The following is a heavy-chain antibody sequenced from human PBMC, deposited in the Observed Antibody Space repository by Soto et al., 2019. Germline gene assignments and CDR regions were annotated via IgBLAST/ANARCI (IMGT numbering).Heavy chain of an antibody. V-gene: IGHV4-39*01. Sequence: PSETLSLTCTVSGGSISSSSYYWGWIRQPPGKGLEWSGSIYYSVSTYYNPSLKSRVTISVDTSKNQFSLKLSSVTAADTAVYYCATPDYVDIVATILWGQGTLV. CDR2: IYYSVST. D-gene: IGHD5-12*01. J-gene: IGHJ4*02. CDR1: GGSISSSSYY. CDR3: ATPDYVDIVATIL.